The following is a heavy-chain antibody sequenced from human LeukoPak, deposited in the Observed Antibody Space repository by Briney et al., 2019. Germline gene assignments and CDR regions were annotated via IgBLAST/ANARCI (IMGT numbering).Heavy chain of an antibody. CDR3: ARAGRWGYCSSTSCPFDY. CDR1: GYTFTGYY. V-gene: IGHV1-2*02. Sequence: SSVKVSCKASGYTFTGYYMHWVGQPPGQGLEWMGWINPNSGGTNYAQKFQGRVTMTRDTSISTAYMELSRLRSDDTAVYYCARAGRWGYCSSTSCPFDYWGQGTLVTVSS. D-gene: IGHD2-2*01. CDR2: INPNSGGT. J-gene: IGHJ4*02.